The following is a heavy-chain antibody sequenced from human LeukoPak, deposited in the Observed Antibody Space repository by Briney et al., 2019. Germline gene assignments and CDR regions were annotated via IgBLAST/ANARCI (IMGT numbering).Heavy chain of an antibody. CDR1: GYTSTGYY. V-gene: IGHV1-2*02. CDR2: INPNSGGT. Sequence: ASVKVSCKASGYTSTGYYMHWVRQAPGQGLEWMGWINPNSGGTNYAQKLQGRVTMTTDTSTSTAYMELRSLRSDDTAVYYCARMAAAGSNYWYFDLWGRGTLVTVSS. CDR3: ARMAAAGSNYWYFDL. J-gene: IGHJ2*01. D-gene: IGHD6-13*01.